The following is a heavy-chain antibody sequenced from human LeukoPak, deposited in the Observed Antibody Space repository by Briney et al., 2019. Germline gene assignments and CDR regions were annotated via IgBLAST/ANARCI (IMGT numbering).Heavy chain of an antibody. Sequence: GGSLRLSCAASGFTFSSYAMSWVRQAPGKGLEWVSSISGSGGSTYYADSVKGRFTISRDNSKNTLYLQMNSLRAEDTAVYYCAKGITMIVVVTDYWGQGTLVTVSS. D-gene: IGHD3-22*01. CDR2: ISGSGGST. CDR1: GFTFSSYA. CDR3: AKGITMIVVVTDY. V-gene: IGHV3-23*01. J-gene: IGHJ4*02.